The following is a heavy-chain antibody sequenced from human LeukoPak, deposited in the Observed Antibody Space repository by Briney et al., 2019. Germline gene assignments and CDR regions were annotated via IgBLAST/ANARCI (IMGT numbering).Heavy chain of an antibody. V-gene: IGHV3-23*01. CDR2: ISGSGGST. CDR3: AKGLWFGEKGRDKYYFDY. J-gene: IGHJ4*02. D-gene: IGHD3-10*01. CDR1: GFTFSSYA. Sequence: PGGSLRLSCAASGFTFSSYAVSWVRQAPGKGLEWVSAISGSGGSTYYADSVEGRFTISRDNSKNTLYLQINSLRAEDTAVYYCAKGLWFGEKGRDKYYFDYWGQGTLVTVSS.